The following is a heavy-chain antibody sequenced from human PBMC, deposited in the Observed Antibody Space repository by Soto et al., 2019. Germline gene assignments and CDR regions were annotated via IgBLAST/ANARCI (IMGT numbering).Heavy chain of an antibody. V-gene: IGHV3-73*01. Sequence: EAQLLESGGDLVVPGGSLRLSCAASGFTFSSYDMSWVRQAPGKGLEWVGRIRSKANSYATAYAASVKGRFTISRDDSKNTAYLQMNSLKTEDTAVYYCTRPYGDYDYFDYWGQGTLVTVSS. CDR3: TRPYGDYDYFDY. J-gene: IGHJ4*02. CDR1: GFTFSSYD. CDR2: IRSKANSYAT. D-gene: IGHD4-17*01.